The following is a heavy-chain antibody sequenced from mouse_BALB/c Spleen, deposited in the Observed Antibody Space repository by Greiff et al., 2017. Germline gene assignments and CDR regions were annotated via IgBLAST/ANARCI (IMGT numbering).Heavy chain of an antibody. Sequence: QVQLQQSLPGLVQPPQRLPTICTVFRFSFTSYGVHWVRQSPGKGLEWLGVLWSGGSTDYHSAFISRLCLSKDNPKSQVFFKMNSLQATDTAIYYCATENYAMEYWDQGTSGTV. CDR3: ATENYAMEY. CDR1: RFSFTSYG. V-gene: IGHV2-2*02. J-gene: IGHJ4*01. CDR2: LWSGGST.